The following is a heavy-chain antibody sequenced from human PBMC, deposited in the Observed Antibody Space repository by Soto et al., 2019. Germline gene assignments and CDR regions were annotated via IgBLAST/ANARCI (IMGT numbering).Heavy chain of an antibody. CDR3: ATDPCIVGAYFDY. CDR1: GFTFSSYA. Sequence: EVQLLESGGGLVQPGGSLRLSCAASGFTFSSYAMSWVRQAPGKGLEWVSAISGSGGSTYYADSVKGRFTISRDNSKNTRYLQMISLRAEDTAVYYCATDPCIVGAYFDYWGQGTLVTVSS. CDR2: ISGSGGST. J-gene: IGHJ4*02. D-gene: IGHD1-26*01. V-gene: IGHV3-23*01.